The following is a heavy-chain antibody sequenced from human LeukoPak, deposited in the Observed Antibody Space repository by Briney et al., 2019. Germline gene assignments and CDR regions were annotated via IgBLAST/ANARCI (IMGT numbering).Heavy chain of an antibody. CDR3: ATFTNPSSVFDY. J-gene: IGHJ4*02. CDR2: ISYDGSNK. CDR1: GFTFSSYA. Sequence: GRSLRLSCAASGFTFSSYAMHWVRQAPGKGLEWVAVISYDGSNKYYADSVKGRFTIPRDNSKNTLYLQMNSLRAEDTAVYYCATFTNPSSVFDYWGQGTLVTVSS. D-gene: IGHD2-8*01. V-gene: IGHV3-30-3*01.